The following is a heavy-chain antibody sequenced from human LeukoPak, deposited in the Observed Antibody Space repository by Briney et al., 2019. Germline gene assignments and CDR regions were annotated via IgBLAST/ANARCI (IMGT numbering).Heavy chain of an antibody. D-gene: IGHD3-10*01. J-gene: IGHJ4*02. CDR1: GVSISSYY. CDR2: IYYSGST. Sequence: SSETLSLTCTVSGVSISSYYWSWIRQPPGKGLEWIGYIYYSGSTNYNPSLKSRVAISVDASKNQFSLKLSSVTAADTAVYYCAREIAGGDYYFDYWGQGTLVTVSS. CDR3: AREIAGGDYYFDY. V-gene: IGHV4-59*12.